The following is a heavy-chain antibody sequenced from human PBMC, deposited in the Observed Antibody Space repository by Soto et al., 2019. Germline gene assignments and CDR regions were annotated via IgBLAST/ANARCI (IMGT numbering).Heavy chain of an antibody. J-gene: IGHJ6*02. Sequence: ASVKVSCKASGYSFTDYHIHWVRQAPGQGLEWLGRINPKSGGTSTAQKFQGWVTMTTDTSISTASMELTRLTSDDTAIYYCARGDSTDCSKGVCSFFYNHDMDVWGQGTTVTVSS. D-gene: IGHD2-8*01. CDR1: GYSFTDYH. CDR2: INPKSGGT. CDR3: ARGDSTDCSKGVCSFFYNHDMDV. V-gene: IGHV1-2*04.